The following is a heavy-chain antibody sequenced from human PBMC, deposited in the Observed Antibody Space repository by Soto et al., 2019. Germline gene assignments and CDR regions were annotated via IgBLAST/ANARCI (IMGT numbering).Heavy chain of an antibody. CDR1: GGSISSGDHY. D-gene: IGHD3-10*01. J-gene: IGHJ6*02. CDR3: AAQPTAGSYYDLGSYYYYYGMDV. V-gene: IGHV4-30-4*01. CDR2: IYYSGST. Sequence: QVQLQESGPGLVKPSQTLSLTCTVSGGSISSGDHYWNWIRQPPGKGLEWIGHIYYSGSTYYHPSLTIRLIISVDASKDQFSLNLISVTAADTAVYYCAAQPTAGSYYDLGSYYYYYGMDVWGQGTTVTVSS.